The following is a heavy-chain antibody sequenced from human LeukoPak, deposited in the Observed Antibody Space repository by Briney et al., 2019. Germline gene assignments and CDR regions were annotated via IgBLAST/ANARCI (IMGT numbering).Heavy chain of an antibody. CDR2: ISGSGAST. V-gene: IGHV3-23*01. CDR1: GFTFSTNA. Sequence: GGSLRLSCLTSGFTFSTNAMSWVRQAPGKGLEWISGISGSGASTYYADSVKGRFTISRDNSKNTLYLQMNSLRAEDTAVYYCAKEGDSSGYYPDYWGQGTLVTVSS. D-gene: IGHD3-22*01. J-gene: IGHJ4*02. CDR3: AKEGDSSGYYPDY.